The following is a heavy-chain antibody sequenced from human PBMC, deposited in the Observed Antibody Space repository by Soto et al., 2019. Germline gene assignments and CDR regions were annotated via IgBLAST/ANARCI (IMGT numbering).Heavy chain of an antibody. Sequence: GGSLRLSCAASGFTFSSYSMNWVRQAPGKGLEWVSYISSSSSTIYYADSVKGRFTISRDNAKNSLYLQMNSLRDEDTAVYYCARDQPDYGYLYFQHWGQGTLVTVSS. CDR2: ISSSSSTI. V-gene: IGHV3-48*02. CDR3: ARDQPDYGYLYFQH. CDR1: GFTFSSYS. J-gene: IGHJ1*01. D-gene: IGHD4-17*01.